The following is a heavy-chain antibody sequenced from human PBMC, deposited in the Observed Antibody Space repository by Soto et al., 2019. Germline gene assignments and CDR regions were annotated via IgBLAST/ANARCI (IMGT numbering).Heavy chain of an antibody. CDR2: IDPSDSQT. CDR1: GYSFAGYW. D-gene: IGHD3-22*01. CDR3: ARQIYDSDTGPNFQYYFDS. Sequence: GESLKISCKGSGYSFAGYWITWVRQKPGKGLEWMGRIDPSDSQTYYSPSFRGGVTISVTKSITTVFLQWSSLRASDTAMYYCARQIYDSDTGPNFQYYFDSWGQGTPVTVSS. J-gene: IGHJ4*02. V-gene: IGHV5-10-1*01.